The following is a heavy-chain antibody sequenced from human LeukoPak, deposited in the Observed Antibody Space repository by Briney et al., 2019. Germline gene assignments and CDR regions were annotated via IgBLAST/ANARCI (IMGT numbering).Heavy chain of an antibody. CDR3: ARDLFGYYDSSGPSII. J-gene: IGHJ3*02. Sequence: SVKVSCKASGGTFSSYAISCVRQAPGQRLEWMGRIIPIFGTANYAQKFQGRVTITADKSTSTAYMELSSLRSEDTAVYYCARDLFGYYDSSGPSIIWGQGTMVTVSS. D-gene: IGHD3-22*01. CDR2: IIPIFGTA. V-gene: IGHV1-69*06. CDR1: GGTFSSYA.